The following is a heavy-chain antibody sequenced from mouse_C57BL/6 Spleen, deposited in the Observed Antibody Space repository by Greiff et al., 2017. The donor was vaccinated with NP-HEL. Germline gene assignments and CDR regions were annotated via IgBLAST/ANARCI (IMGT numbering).Heavy chain of an antibody. CDR2: ISDGGSYT. J-gene: IGHJ1*03. D-gene: IGHD1-1*01. CDR1: GFTFSSYA. Sequence: EVQLQESGGGLVKPGGSLKLSCAASGFTFSSYAMSWVRQTPEKRLEWVATISDGGSYTYYPDNVKGRFTISRDNAKNNLYLQMSHLKSEDTAMYYCARDHGSSLYWYFDVWGTGTTVTVSS. CDR3: ARDHGSSLYWYFDV. V-gene: IGHV5-4*01.